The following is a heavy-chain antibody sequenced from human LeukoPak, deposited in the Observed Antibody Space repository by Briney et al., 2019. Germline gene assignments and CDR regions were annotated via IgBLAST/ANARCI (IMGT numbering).Heavy chain of an antibody. J-gene: IGHJ3*02. CDR2: IYYSGST. V-gene: IGHV4-59*01. CDR1: GGSISSYY. D-gene: IGHD3-10*01. CDR3: AREKYYLDAFDI. Sequence: PSETLSLTCTVSGGSISSYYWSWIRQPPGKGLEWIGYIYYSGSTNYNPSLKSRVTISVDTSKNQFSLKVSSVTAADTAVYYCAREKYYLDAFDIWGQGTMVTVSS.